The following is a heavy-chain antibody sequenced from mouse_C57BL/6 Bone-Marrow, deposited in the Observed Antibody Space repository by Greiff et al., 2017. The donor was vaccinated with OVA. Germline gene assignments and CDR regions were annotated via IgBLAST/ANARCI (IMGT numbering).Heavy chain of an antibody. Sequence: QVQLKQPGAELVRPGSSVKLSCKASGYTFTSYWMHWVKQRPIQGLEWIGNIDPSDSETNYNQKFKDKATLTVDKSSSTAYMQLSSLTSEDSAVYYCARGGYAFAYGCQGPLVTVSA. D-gene: IGHD2-2*01. CDR1: GYTFTSYW. V-gene: IGHV1-52*01. CDR3: ARGGYAFAY. J-gene: IGHJ3*01. CDR2: IDPSDSET.